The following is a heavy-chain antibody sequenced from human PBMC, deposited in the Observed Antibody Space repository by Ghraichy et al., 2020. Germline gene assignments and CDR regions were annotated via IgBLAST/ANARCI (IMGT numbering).Heavy chain of an antibody. CDR3: ARYDSSGVDYYFDY. D-gene: IGHD6-19*01. V-gene: IGHV3-23*01. Sequence: GGSLRLSCAASGFTFSSYAMSWVRQAPGKGLEWVSAISGSGGSTYYADSVKGRFTISRDNSKNTLYLQMNSLRAEDTAVYYCARYDSSGVDYYFDYWGQGTLVTVSS. J-gene: IGHJ4*02. CDR2: ISGSGGST. CDR1: GFTFSSYA.